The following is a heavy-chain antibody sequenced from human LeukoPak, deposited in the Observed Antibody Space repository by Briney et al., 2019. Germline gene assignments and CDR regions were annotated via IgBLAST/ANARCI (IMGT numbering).Heavy chain of an antibody. CDR3: ARGTAYSSSWYGSDDYGMDV. CDR2: INSDGSST. CDR1: GFTFSSCW. V-gene: IGHV3-74*01. J-gene: IGHJ6*02. Sequence: AETLNLSCTASGFTFSSCWMHWLREPPGKGKVSVSRINSDGSSTSYADSVKGRFTISRDSAKNTLYLQMNSLRAEDTAVYYCARGTAYSSSWYGSDDYGMDVWGQGTTVTVSS. D-gene: IGHD6-13*01.